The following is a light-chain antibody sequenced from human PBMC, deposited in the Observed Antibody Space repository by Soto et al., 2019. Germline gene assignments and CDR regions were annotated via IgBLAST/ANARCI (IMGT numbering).Light chain of an antibody. Sequence: EIVMTQSPATLSVSPGERATLSCRASQSVSTNLTWYQQKPGQAPRLLIYGASTRATGIPARFSGSGSGTEFTLTITSLQSEDFAVYYCQQYNDWWTFGQGTQVEIQ. CDR3: QQYNDWWT. V-gene: IGKV3-15*01. CDR1: QSVSTN. CDR2: GAS. J-gene: IGKJ1*01.